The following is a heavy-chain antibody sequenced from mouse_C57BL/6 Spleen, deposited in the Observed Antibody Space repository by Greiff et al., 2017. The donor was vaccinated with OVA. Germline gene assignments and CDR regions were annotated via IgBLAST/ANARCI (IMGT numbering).Heavy chain of an antibody. CDR2: IYPNSGGT. J-gene: IGHJ2*01. CDR1: GYTFTSYW. V-gene: IGHV1-72*01. CDR3: ARSPSLNY. Sequence: VQLQQPGAELVKPGASVKLSCKASGYTFTSYWMHWVKQRPGRGLEWIGRIYPNSGGTKYNEKFKSKSTLTVDKPSSTAYMQLSSLTSEDSAVYYCARSPSLNYWGQGTTLTVSS.